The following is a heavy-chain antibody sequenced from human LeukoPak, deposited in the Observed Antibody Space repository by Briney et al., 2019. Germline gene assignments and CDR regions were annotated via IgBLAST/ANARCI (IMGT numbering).Heavy chain of an antibody. J-gene: IGHJ4*02. D-gene: IGHD3-10*01. CDR1: GFSISSGYY. CDR2: IYHSGSA. Sequence: PSETLSLTCTVSGFSISSGYYWGWIRQPPGKGLEWIGDIYHSGSAYYNPSLKSRVTISVDTSKNQFSLKLSSVTAADTAVYYCARGPYYYGSGFDYWGQGTLVTVSS. V-gene: IGHV4-38-2*02. CDR3: ARGPYYYGSGFDY.